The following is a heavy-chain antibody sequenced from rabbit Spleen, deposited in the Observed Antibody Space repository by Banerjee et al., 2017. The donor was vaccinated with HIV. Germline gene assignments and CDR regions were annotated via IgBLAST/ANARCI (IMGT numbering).Heavy chain of an antibody. CDR2: VGSGATGNT. D-gene: IGHD8-1*01. CDR1: GFSFSSRYY. J-gene: IGHJ6*01. Sequence: QSLEESGGGLVQPEGSLTLTCTASGFSFSSRYYMCWVRQAPGKGLEWIGCVGSGATGNTYYASWAKGRFTISKTSSTTVTLQMTSLTVADTATYFCARDTGSSFSTYGMDLWGPGTLVTVS. V-gene: IGHV1S40*01. CDR3: ARDTGSSFSTYGMDL.